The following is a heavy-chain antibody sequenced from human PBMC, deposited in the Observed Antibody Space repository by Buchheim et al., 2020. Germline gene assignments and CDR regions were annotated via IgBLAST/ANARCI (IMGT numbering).Heavy chain of an antibody. CDR3: ARERAVAGYDY. V-gene: IGHV3-21*01. CDR1: GFTFSAYT. Sequence: EVQLVESGGGLVKPGGSLRLSCAASGFTFSAYTMNWVRQAPGKGLEWVSSISRSSTYIYSADSLKGGFTISSDNAKHSLFLQMNSLRAEDTAIYYCARERAVAGYDYWGQGTL. J-gene: IGHJ4*02. CDR2: ISRSSTYI. D-gene: IGHD6-19*01.